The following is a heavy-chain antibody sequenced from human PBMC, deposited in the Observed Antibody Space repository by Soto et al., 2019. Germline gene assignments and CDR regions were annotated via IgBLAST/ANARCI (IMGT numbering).Heavy chain of an antibody. D-gene: IGHD6-25*01. J-gene: IGHJ6*02. CDR1: GFTFSSYT. CDR3: ASPEGAASRAYGMDF. V-gene: IGHV3-21*02. Sequence: EVQLVESGGGLVKPGGSLRLSCAASGFTFSSYTMNWVRQAPGKGLEWVSSISSRSSYIYYADSVKGRFTISRDNAKNSLYLHMNSLRAADTAVYYCASPEGAASRAYGMDFWGQGTTVTVSS. CDR2: ISSRSSYI.